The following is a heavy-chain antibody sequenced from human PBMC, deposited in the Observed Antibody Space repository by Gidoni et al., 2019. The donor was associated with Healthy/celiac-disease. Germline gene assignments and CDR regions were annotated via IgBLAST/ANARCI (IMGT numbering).Heavy chain of an antibody. V-gene: IGHV3-23*01. CDR3: AKRPYGDYGMDV. D-gene: IGHD3-10*01. CDR2: TSGSNHNT. Sequence: EVQLLESVGGLIQPGGSLRLYCVASGYTFSSYAMSWVRQSPGKGLEWGSGTSGSNHNTNYADSLKGRFTISRDNSKNTLYLQMNSLRAEDTAVYYCAKRPYGDYGMDVWGQGTTFTVSS. J-gene: IGHJ6*02. CDR1: GYTFSSYA.